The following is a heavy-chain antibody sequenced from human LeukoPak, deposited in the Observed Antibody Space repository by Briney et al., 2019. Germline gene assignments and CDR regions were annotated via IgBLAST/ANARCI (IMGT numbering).Heavy chain of an antibody. CDR2: IYHSGST. D-gene: IGHD6-19*01. Sequence: PSETLSLTCTVSGYSISSGYYWGWIRQPPGEGLEWIASIYHSGSTYYNPSLKSRVTISVDTSKNQFSLKLSSVSAADTAVYYCARDVYSSGWTVASWGQGTLVTVSS. CDR1: GYSISSGYY. CDR3: ARDVYSSGWTVAS. V-gene: IGHV4-38-2*02. J-gene: IGHJ4*02.